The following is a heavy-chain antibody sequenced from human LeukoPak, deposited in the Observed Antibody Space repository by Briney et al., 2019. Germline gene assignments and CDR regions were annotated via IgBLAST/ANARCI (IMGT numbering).Heavy chain of an antibody. CDR2: IKSESDGGTT. CDR3: TTSGWFDH. D-gene: IGHD1-26*01. CDR1: RFAFSQAW. Sequence: PRGSLRLSCVASRFAFSQAWMSWVRQAPGKGLEWVGRIKSESDGGTTDYAAPVKGRFTISRDDSKNTLFLQMNSLQTEDTAVYYCTTSGWFDHWGQGTLVTVSS. V-gene: IGHV3-15*01. J-gene: IGHJ5*02.